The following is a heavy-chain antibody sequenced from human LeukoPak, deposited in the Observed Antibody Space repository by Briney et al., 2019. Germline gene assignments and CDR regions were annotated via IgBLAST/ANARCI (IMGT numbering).Heavy chain of an antibody. CDR3: AREWPPTDYCTNGVCGFDY. J-gene: IGHJ4*02. CDR2: IKQDGSEK. D-gene: IGHD2-8*01. CDR1: GFTFSRYW. Sequence: GGSLRVSCAASGFTFSRYWMSWVRQAPGKGLEWVANIKQDGSEKYYVDSVKGRFTISRDNVKNSLYLHMNSPRAEDAAVYFCAREWPPTDYCTNGVCGFDYWGQGTLVTVSS. V-gene: IGHV3-7*01.